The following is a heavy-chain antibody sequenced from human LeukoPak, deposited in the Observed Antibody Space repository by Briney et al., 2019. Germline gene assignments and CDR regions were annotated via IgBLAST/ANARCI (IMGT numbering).Heavy chain of an antibody. Sequence: SETLSLTCTVSGGSISSYYWSWIRQPPGKGLEWIWYIYYSGSTNYNPSLKSRVTISVDTSKNQFSLKLSSVTAADTAVYYCARIDNYDYVPSIWGQGTLVTVSS. CDR1: GGSISSYY. D-gene: IGHD3-16*01. CDR3: ARIDNYDYVPSI. V-gene: IGHV4-59*08. J-gene: IGHJ4*02. CDR2: IYYSGST.